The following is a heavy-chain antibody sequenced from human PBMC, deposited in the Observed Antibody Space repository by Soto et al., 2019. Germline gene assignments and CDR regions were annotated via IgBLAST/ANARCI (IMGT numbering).Heavy chain of an antibody. V-gene: IGHV3-23*01. J-gene: IGHJ4*02. Sequence: GGSLRPSCAASGFSFGSYALSWVRQAPGKGLEWVSTISGSDGKTFYADSVKGRFSISRDTSQSTLYLQMNSLRADDTAMYYCARWSYLDYWGQGTRVTVSS. D-gene: IGHD3-3*01. CDR3: ARWSYLDY. CDR1: GFSFGSYA. CDR2: ISGSDGKT.